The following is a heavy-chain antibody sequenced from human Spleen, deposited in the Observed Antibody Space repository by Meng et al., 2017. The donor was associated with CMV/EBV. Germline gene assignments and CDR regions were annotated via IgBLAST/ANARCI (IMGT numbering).Heavy chain of an antibody. V-gene: IGHV3-7*03. CDR3: AKDMGGAFNWYAWFDL. CDR2: IRQDGNER. D-gene: IGHD6-13*01. Sequence: GGSLRLSCAASGFTFDNYWMSWVRQSPGKGLEWVASIRQDGNERYYEDSVKGRFTISRDNAKNSLYLQLDNLRPGDTAFYYCAKDMGGAFNWYAWFDLWGQGSLVTVSS. CDR1: GFTFDNYW. J-gene: IGHJ5*02.